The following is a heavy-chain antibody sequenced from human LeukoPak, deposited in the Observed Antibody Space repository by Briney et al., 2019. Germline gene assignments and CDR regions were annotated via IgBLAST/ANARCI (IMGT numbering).Heavy chain of an antibody. J-gene: IGHJ4*02. CDR1: GFTFSSYG. D-gene: IGHD2-2*01. V-gene: IGHV3-30*02. CDR3: ANPSTPAAIYDSLDY. CDR2: IRYDGSNK. Sequence: GGSLRLSCAASGFTFSSYGMHWVRQAPGKGLEWVAFIRYDGSNKYYADSVKGRFTISRDNSKNTLYLQMNSLRAEDTAVYYCANPSTPAAIYDSLDYWGQGTLVTVSS.